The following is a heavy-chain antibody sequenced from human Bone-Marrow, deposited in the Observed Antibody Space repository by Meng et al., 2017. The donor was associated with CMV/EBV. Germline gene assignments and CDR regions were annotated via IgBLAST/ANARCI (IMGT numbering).Heavy chain of an antibody. CDR1: GFTFDDYA. J-gene: IGHJ4*02. CDR2: ISWNSGSI. Sequence: SLKISCAASGFTFDDYAMHWVRQAPGKGLEWVSGISWNSGSIGYADSVKGRFTISRDNAKNSLYLQMNSLRAEDTAVYYCASLDAIGWDLFDYWGQGTLVTVSS. V-gene: IGHV3-9*01. CDR3: ASLDAIGWDLFDY. D-gene: IGHD1-26*01.